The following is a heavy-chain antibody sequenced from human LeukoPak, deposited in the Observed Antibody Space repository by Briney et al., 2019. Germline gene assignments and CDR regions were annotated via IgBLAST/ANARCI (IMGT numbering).Heavy chain of an antibody. V-gene: IGHV4-59*01. D-gene: IGHD3-10*01. CDR1: GGSINSYY. J-gene: IGHJ3*02. CDR2: ISYSGAT. CDR3: AAGGYYGSGAFHI. Sequence: SEPLSLTCTVSGGSINSYYWTWMRQPPGKGLEWIGYISYSGATSYNPSLKSRVTISEDTSKNQFYLRLSSVTAADTAVYYCAAGGYYGSGAFHIWGLGTMVTVSS.